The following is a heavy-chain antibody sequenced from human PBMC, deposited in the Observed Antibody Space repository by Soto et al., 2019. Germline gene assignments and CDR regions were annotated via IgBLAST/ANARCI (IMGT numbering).Heavy chain of an antibody. J-gene: IGHJ5*02. CDR3: ARVPLAAAGLNWFVP. V-gene: IGHV1-3*01. D-gene: IGHD6-13*01. Sequence: GASVKVSCKASGYTFTSYAMHWVRQAPGQRLEWMGWINAGNGNTKYSQKFQGRVTITRDTSASTAYMELSSLRSEDTAVYYCARVPLAAAGLNWFVPWGQGTLVTVSS. CDR1: GYTFTSYA. CDR2: INAGNGNT.